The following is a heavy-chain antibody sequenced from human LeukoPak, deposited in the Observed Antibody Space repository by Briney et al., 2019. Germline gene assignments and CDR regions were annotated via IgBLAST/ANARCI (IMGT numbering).Heavy chain of an antibody. Sequence: GGSLRLSCAASGFTFSNYYMSWIRQAPGKGLEWVSYISSSGSNIYYADSVKGRFTISRDNSKNSLYLQMNSLRAEDTAVYYCAREGGAVPAAIYYYYMDGWCKGTTVTVSS. CDR2: ISSSGSNI. J-gene: IGHJ6*03. CDR1: GFTFSNYY. D-gene: IGHD2-2*01. CDR3: AREGGAVPAAIYYYYMDG. V-gene: IGHV3-11*01.